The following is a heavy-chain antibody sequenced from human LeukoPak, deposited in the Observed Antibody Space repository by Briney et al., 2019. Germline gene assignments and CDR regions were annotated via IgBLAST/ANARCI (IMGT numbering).Heavy chain of an antibody. CDR1: GGSISSYY. CDR2: IYYSGST. J-gene: IGHJ2*01. CDR3: ARDQGYDILTGYRPLYWYFDL. D-gene: IGHD3-9*01. V-gene: IGHV4-59*01. Sequence: KPSETLSLTCTVPGGSISSYYWSWIRQPPGKGLEWIGYIYYSGSTNYNPSLKSRVTISVDTSKNQFSLKLSSVTAADTAVYYCARDQGYDILTGYRPLYWYFDLWGRGTLVTVSS.